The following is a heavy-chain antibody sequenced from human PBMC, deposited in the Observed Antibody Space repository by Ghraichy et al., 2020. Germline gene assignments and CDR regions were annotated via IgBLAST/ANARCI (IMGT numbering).Heavy chain of an antibody. J-gene: IGHJ6*02. Sequence: SETLSLTCAVYGGSFSGYYWSWIRQPPGKGLEWIGEINHSGSTNYNPSLKSRVTISVDTSKNQFSLKLSSVTAADTAVYYCARVGGGYCSSTSCRPPYYYYYGMDVWGQGTTVTVSS. D-gene: IGHD2-2*01. CDR2: INHSGST. CDR3: ARVGGGYCSSTSCRPPYYYYYGMDV. CDR1: GGSFSGYY. V-gene: IGHV4-34*01.